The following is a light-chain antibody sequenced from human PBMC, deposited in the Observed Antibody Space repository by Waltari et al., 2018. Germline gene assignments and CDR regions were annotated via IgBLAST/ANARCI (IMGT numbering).Light chain of an antibody. CDR3: HQYNSYPIT. CDR1: QSISSW. CDR2: KAS. Sequence: DIQMTQSPSTLSASVGDRVTITCRASQSISSWLAWYQHQVGKAPKLLIYKASSLKSGVTSRFSGGGSGTEFTLTISSLQPDDFATYYCHQYNSYPITFGQGTRLETK. J-gene: IGKJ5*01. V-gene: IGKV1-5*03.